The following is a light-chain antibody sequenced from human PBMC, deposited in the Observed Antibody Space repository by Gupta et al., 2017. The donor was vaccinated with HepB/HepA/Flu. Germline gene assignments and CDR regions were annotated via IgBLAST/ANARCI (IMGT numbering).Light chain of an antibody. J-gene: IGLJ2*01. CDR3: GTWDNDVSVVV. CDR1: ISSIGNNY. CDR2: DNN. V-gene: IGLV1-51*01. Sequence: QSVLTQPPSVSAAPGQKDTISCSGTISSIGNNYVSWYQQLPGAAPKLLIYDNNKRPSGIPDRFAGSKSGTSATLGITGLQTGDEANYYCGTWDNDVSVVVFGGGTKVTVL.